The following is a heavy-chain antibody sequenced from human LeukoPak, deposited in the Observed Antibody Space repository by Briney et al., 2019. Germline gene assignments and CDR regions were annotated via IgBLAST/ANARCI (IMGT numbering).Heavy chain of an antibody. V-gene: IGHV3-30*02. CDR1: GFIFSSYG. D-gene: IGHD4-23*01. CDR2: IRYDGSKK. CDR3: ARSTSVNSYDY. J-gene: IGHJ4*02. Sequence: GSLRLSCAASGFIFSSYGMHWVRQAPGKGLEWVAFIRYDGSKKYYADSVKGRFTISRDNAKNMLYLQMNSLRAEDTAVYYCARSTSVNSYDYWGQGTLVTVSS.